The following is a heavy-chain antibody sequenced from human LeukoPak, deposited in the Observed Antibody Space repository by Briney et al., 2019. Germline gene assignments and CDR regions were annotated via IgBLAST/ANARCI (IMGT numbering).Heavy chain of an antibody. D-gene: IGHD2-8*02. CDR3: ATYRQVLLPFES. CDR2: ISSSSSTI. CDR1: GFTFSSYN. J-gene: IGHJ4*02. Sequence: GGSLRLSCAASGFTFSSYNMNWVRQAPGKGLEWVSYISSSSSTIYYADSVKGRFTISRDNSKNTLSLQMNSLRAEDTAIYYCATYRQVLLPFESWGQGTLVTVSS. V-gene: IGHV3-48*01.